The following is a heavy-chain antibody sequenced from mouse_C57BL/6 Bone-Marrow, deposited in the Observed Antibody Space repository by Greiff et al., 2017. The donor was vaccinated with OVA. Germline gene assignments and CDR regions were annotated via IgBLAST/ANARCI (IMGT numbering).Heavy chain of an antibody. Sequence: QVQLQQPGAELVKPGASVKLSCKASGYTFTSYWMQWVKQRPGQGLEWIGEIDPSDSYTNYNQKFKGKATLTVDTSSSTAYMQLSSLTSEDSAVYYCARVLYYYGAYWGQGTLVTVSA. CDR2: IDPSDSYT. V-gene: IGHV1-50*01. J-gene: IGHJ3*01. CDR1: GYTFTSYW. D-gene: IGHD1-1*01. CDR3: ARVLYYYGAY.